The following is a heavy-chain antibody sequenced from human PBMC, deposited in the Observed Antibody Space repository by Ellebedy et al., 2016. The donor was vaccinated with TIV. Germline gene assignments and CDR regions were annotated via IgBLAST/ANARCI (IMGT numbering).Heavy chain of an antibody. J-gene: IGHJ4*02. CDR1: GFTVSSNY. V-gene: IGHV3-30*18. CDR2: ISYDGSNK. Sequence: GGSLRLXXAASGFTVSSNYMSWVRQAPGKGLEWVAVISYDGSNKYYADSVKCRFTISRDNSKNTLYLQMNSLRAEDTAVYYCAKDDYSDYWGQGTLVTVSS. CDR3: AKDDYSDY. D-gene: IGHD2-21*01.